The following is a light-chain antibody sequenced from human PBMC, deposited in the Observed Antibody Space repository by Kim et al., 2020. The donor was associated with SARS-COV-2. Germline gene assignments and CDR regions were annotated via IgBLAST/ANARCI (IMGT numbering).Light chain of an antibody. CDR1: SLRTYY. V-gene: IGLV3-19*01. CDR2: GKN. CDR3: CSRDSSGNPNVV. J-gene: IGLJ2*01. Sequence: SSELTQDPAVSVALGQTVRITCQGDSLRTYYASWYQQKPGQAPVVVIYGKNNRPSGIPDRFSGSSSGNTASLTITGAQAEDEADYYCCSRDSSGNPNVVFGGGTKLTVL.